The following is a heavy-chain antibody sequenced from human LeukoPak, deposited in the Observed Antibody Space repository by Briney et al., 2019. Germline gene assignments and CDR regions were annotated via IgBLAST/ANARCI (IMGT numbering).Heavy chain of an antibody. Sequence: PSETLSLTCAVYGCSFSGYYWSWIRQAPGKGLEWIGEINRSGGTNYNPSHKRRVSISVDTSKNQFSLKLSSVTAADTAVYYCARGLEWLALRFLEWYPTYYFDYWGQGTLVTVSS. V-gene: IGHV4-34*01. J-gene: IGHJ4*02. CDR2: INRSGGT. CDR1: GCSFSGYY. D-gene: IGHD3-3*01. CDR3: ARGLEWLALRFLEWYPTYYFDY.